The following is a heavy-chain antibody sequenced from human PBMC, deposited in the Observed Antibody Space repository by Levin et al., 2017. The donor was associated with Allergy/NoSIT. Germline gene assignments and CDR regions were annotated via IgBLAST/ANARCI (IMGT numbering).Heavy chain of an antibody. J-gene: IGHJ6*02. D-gene: IGHD3-22*01. CDR3: ASLGHSSGYYYYYYYGMDV. V-gene: IGHV4-61*01. CDR2: IYYSGST. CDR1: GGSVSSGSYY. Sequence: SQTLSLTCTVSGGSVSSGSYYWSWIRQPPGKGLEWIGYIYYSGSTNYNPSLKSRVTISVDTSKNQFSLKLSSVTAADTAVYYCASLGHSSGYYYYYYYGMDVWGQGTTVTVSS.